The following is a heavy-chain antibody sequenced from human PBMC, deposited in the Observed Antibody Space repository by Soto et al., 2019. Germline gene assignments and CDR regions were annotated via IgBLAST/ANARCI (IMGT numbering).Heavy chain of an antibody. CDR2: IYYSGST. D-gene: IGHD1-7*01. V-gene: IGHV4-59*01. CDR3: AMAGNYRYFDA. J-gene: IGHJ4*02. CDR1: GGSISSYY. Sequence: SETLSLTCTVSGGSISSYYWSWIRQPPGKGLEWIGYIYYSGSTNYNPSLKSRVTISVDTSKNQFSLKLSSVTAADTAVYYCAMAGNYRYFDAWGQGTLVTVS.